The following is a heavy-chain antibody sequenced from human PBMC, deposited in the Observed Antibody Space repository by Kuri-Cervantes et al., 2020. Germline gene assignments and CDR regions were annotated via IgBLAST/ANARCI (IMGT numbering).Heavy chain of an antibody. J-gene: IGHJ6*02. CDR3: AKGTYGDYNYYYGMDV. CDR2: ISWNSGSI. CDR1: GFTFDDYA. V-gene: IGHV3-9*01. Sequence: SLKISCAASGFTFDDYAMHWVRQAPGKGLEWVSGISWNSGSIGYADSVKGRFTISRDNAKNSLYLQMNSLRAEDTALYYCAKGTYGDYNYYYGMDVWGQGTTVTVSS. D-gene: IGHD4-17*01.